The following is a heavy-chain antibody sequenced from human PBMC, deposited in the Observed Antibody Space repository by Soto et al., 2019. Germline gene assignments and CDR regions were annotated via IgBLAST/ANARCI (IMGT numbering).Heavy chain of an antibody. V-gene: IGHV1-69*11. CDR1: GGTFISYS. Sequence: QVQLVQSGAEVKKPGSSVKVSCQASGGTFISYSTSWVRQAPGQGLEWMGGIIPMLGKANYAQEYQCRVTITADESTSTVYMELRGLRSEDTAVYYCARVWSPYRYETTFDYWGQGTQVTVSS. CDR3: ARVWSPYRYETTFDY. D-gene: IGHD3-16*02. J-gene: IGHJ4*02. CDR2: IIPMLGKA.